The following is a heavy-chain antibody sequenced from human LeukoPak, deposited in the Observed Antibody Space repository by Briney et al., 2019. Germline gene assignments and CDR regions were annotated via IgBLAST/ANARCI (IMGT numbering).Heavy chain of an antibody. Sequence: GASLKVSCKASGWTFSSYAMSWVRQAPGQGLEWMGGIIPIFGTANYAQKFQGRVTITADESTSTAYMELSSLRSEDTAVYYCARDLDLYYFDYWGQGTLVTVSS. J-gene: IGHJ4*02. CDR2: IIPIFGTA. V-gene: IGHV1-69*13. CDR1: GWTFSSYA. CDR3: ARDLDLYYFDY.